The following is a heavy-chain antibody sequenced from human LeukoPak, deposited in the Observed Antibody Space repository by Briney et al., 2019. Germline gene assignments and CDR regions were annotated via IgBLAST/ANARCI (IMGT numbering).Heavy chain of an antibody. CDR3: TRRGGGDDFDY. V-gene: IGHV3-30-3*01. D-gene: IGHD3-10*01. CDR1: GFTFSNYA. Sequence: GGSLRLSCAASGFTFSNYAMHWVRQAPGKGLEWVAVISYDGSNKYYADSVKGRFTISRDNSKNTLYLQMNGLRTDDTAMYFCTRRGGGDDFDYWGQGTLVTVSS. J-gene: IGHJ4*02. CDR2: ISYDGSNK.